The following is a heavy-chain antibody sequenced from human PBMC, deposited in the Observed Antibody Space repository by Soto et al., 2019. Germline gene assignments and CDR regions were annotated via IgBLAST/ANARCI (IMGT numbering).Heavy chain of an antibody. D-gene: IGHD6-13*01. V-gene: IGHV1-2*02. CDR2: INPNSGGT. CDR3: ARAGGAGSGHDWFDP. J-gene: IGHJ5*02. CDR1: GYTFTGYY. Sequence: ASVKVSCKASGYTFTGYYMDCVRQAPGQGLEWMGWINPNSGGTNYAQKFQGRVTMTRDTSISTAYMELSRLRSDDTAVYYCARAGGAGSGHDWFDPWGQGTLVTVSS.